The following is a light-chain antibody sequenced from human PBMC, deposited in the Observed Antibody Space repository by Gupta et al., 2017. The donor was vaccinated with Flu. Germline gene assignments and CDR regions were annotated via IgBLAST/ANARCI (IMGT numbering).Light chain of an antibody. J-gene: IGLJ3*02. CDR1: RTSVRSST. CDR2: SNN. Sequence: GSRTSVRSSTVRWYQQVPGTAPKLLIFSNNLQTCEIPDRFSGSKSGASASPAISGLQSEEEADYYCSAWNDNLNGLGVFGGGTKLTVL. V-gene: IGLV1-44*01. CDR3: SAWNDNLNGLGV.